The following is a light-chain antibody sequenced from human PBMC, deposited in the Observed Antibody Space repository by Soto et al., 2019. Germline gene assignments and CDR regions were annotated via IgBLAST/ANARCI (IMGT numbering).Light chain of an antibody. Sequence: QSVLTQPPSVSGAPGQRVTISCTGSSSNIGAGHDVHWYQHLPGTAPKLLIYGNSNRPSGVPDRFSGSKSGTSASLAITGLQAEDEADYYCQSYDSSLSGSEVFVTGTKLTVL. V-gene: IGLV1-40*01. CDR3: QSYDSSLSGSEV. CDR2: GNS. CDR1: SSNIGAGHD. J-gene: IGLJ1*01.